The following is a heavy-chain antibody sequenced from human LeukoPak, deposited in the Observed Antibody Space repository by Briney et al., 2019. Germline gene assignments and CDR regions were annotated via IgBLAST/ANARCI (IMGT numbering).Heavy chain of an antibody. J-gene: IGHJ5*02. CDR1: GYTFTGYY. CDR3: AADQGYYNSSGYA. V-gene: IGHV1-2*06. Sequence: ASVKVSCKASGYTFTGYYMHWVRQAPGQGLEWMGRINPNSGNTNYAQKFQERVTITRDMSTSTAYMELSSLRSEDTAVYYCAADQGYYNSSGYAWGQGTLVTVSS. CDR2: INPNSGNT. D-gene: IGHD3-22*01.